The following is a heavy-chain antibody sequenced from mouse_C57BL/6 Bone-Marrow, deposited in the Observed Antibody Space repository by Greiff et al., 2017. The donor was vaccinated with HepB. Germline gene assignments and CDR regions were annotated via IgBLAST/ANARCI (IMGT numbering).Heavy chain of an antibody. CDR3: AREGDYYGSSYWYFDV. V-gene: IGHV5-15*01. CDR1: GFTFSDYG. CDR2: ISNLAYSI. D-gene: IGHD1-1*01. Sequence: DVKLVESGGGLVQPGGSLKLSCAASGFTFSDYGMAWVRQAPRKGPEWVAFISNLAYSIYYADTVTGRFTISRENAKNTLYLEMSSLRSEDTAMYYCAREGDYYGSSYWYFDVWGTGTTVTVSS. J-gene: IGHJ1*03.